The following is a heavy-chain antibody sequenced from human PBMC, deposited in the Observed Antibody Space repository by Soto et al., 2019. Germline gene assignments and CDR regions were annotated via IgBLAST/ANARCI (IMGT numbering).Heavy chain of an antibody. D-gene: IGHD4-17*01. CDR1: GFTFSSYS. V-gene: IGHV3-48*01. J-gene: IGHJ4*02. CDR2: ISSSSSTI. CDR3: ARDVDYGDYPDYFDY. Sequence: EVQLVESGGGLVQPGGSLRLSCAASGFTFSSYSMNWVRQAPGKGLEWVSYISSSSSTIYYADSVKGRFTISRDNAKNSLYLQMNSLRAEDTAVYYCARDVDYGDYPDYFDYWGQGTLVTVSS.